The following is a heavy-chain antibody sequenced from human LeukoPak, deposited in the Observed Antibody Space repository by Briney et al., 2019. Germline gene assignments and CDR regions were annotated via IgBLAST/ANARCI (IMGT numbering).Heavy chain of an antibody. D-gene: IGHD3-22*01. CDR1: GFTFSSYA. V-gene: IGHV3-23*01. CDR3: AKDLAYYYDSSGYRPDYYYYGMDV. Sequence: GGSLRLSCAASGFTFSSYAMSWVRQAPGKGLEWVSAISGSGGSTYYADSVKGRLTISRDNSKNTLYLQMNSLRAEDTAVYYCAKDLAYYYDSSGYRPDYYYYGMDVWGQGTTVTVSS. J-gene: IGHJ6*02. CDR2: ISGSGGST.